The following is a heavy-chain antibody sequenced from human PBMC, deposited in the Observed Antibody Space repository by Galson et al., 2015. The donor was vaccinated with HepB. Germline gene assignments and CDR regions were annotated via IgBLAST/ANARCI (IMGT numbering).Heavy chain of an antibody. D-gene: IGHD3-22*01. V-gene: IGHV1-18*01. Sequence: SVKVSCKASGYTFTTYGVSWVRQAPGQGLEWMGWINTSNGNTKYAQKLQGRVTMTTDTSTSTAYMELRNLRSDDTAVYYCASPSGYYVKALDIWGQGTMVTVSS. CDR2: INTSNGNT. J-gene: IGHJ3*02. CDR1: GYTFTTYG. CDR3: ASPSGYYVKALDI.